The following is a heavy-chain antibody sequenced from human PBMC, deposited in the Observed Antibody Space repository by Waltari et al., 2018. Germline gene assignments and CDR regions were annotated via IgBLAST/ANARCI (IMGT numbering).Heavy chain of an antibody. CDR3: ARSDWGSSSPNWFDP. D-gene: IGHD6-6*01. V-gene: IGHV4-39*07. J-gene: IGHJ5*02. CDR2: IYYSGST. Sequence: QLQLQESGPGLVKPSETLSLTCTVSGGSISSSSYYCVWIRQPPGKGLEWIGSIYYSGSTYYNPSLKSRVTISVDTSKNQFSLKLSSVTAADTAVYYCARSDWGSSSPNWFDPWGQGTLVTVSS. CDR1: GGSISSSSYY.